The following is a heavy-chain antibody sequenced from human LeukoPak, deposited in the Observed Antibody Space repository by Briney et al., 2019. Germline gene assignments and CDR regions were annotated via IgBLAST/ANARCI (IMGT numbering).Heavy chain of an antibody. CDR2: ISAYNGNT. J-gene: IGHJ4*02. V-gene: IGHV1-18*01. CDR1: GYTFTSYG. D-gene: IGHD3-10*01. Sequence: ASVKVSCKASGYTFTSYGISWVRQAPGQGLEWMGWISAYNGNTNYAQKPQGRVTMTTDASTSTAYMELRSLRSDDTAVYYCARDLSYYGSGTYYYWGQGTLVTVSS. CDR3: ARDLSYYGSGTYYY.